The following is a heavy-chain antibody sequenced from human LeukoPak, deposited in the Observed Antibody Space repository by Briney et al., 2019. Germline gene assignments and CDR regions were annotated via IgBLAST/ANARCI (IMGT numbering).Heavy chain of an antibody. Sequence: ASVKVSCKASGYSFTSYGISWVPQAPGQGLEWMGWISAYNGNTNYAQKLQGRVTMTTDTSTSTAYMELRSLRSDDTAVHYCARGAYTPDYYDSSGSFDHWGQGTLVTVSS. V-gene: IGHV1-18*01. J-gene: IGHJ4*02. CDR3: ARGAYTPDYYDSSGSFDH. CDR2: ISAYNGNT. CDR1: GYSFTSYG. D-gene: IGHD3-22*01.